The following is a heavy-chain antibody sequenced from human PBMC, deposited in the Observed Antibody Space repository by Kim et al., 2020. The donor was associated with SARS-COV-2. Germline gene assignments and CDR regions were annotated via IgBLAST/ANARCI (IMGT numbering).Heavy chain of an antibody. D-gene: IGHD4-17*01. J-gene: IGHJ6*02. CDR2: ISYDGTSK. Sequence: GGSLRLSCAGSGFTLSSYGMHWLRQSPGKGLEWVAVISYDGTSKYHSDSVRGRFTISRDNSKNTLYLQMNSLRAEDTAVYYCAKDSRGDYSDYESYYQYYGMDVWGQGTTVTVSS. CDR1: GFTLSSYG. V-gene: IGHV3-30*18. CDR3: AKDSRGDYSDYESYYQYYGMDV.